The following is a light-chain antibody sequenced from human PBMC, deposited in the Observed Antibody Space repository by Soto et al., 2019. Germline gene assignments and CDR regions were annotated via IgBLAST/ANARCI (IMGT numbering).Light chain of an antibody. Sequence: EIVLTQSPGTLSLSPGERATLSCRASQSVSSSYLAWYQQKTGQAPRLLIYGASSRATGIPDRFSGSGSGTDFTLTISRLEPEDFAVYYCQQYGSSPQLTFGPGTKVDIK. CDR3: QQYGSSPQLT. CDR2: GAS. CDR1: QSVSSSY. J-gene: IGKJ3*01. V-gene: IGKV3-20*01.